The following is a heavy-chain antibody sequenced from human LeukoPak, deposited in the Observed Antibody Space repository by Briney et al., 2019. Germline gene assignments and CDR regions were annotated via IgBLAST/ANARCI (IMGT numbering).Heavy chain of an antibody. J-gene: IGHJ4*02. D-gene: IGHD1-26*01. CDR2: ISGSGDTT. CDR3: AKDRGNYYVEFDL. V-gene: IGHV3-23*01. CDR1: GFTYSSYA. Sequence: GGSLRLSCAASGFTYSSYAMSWVRQAPGKGLEWVSAISGSGDTTAYADSVEGRFTISRDNSKNTVYLQTNSLRAEDTAVYYCAKDRGNYYVEFDLWGRGTLVTVSS.